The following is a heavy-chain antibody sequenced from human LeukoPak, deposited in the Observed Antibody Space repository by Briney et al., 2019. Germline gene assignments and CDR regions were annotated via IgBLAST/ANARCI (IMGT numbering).Heavy chain of an antibody. D-gene: IGHD6-19*01. V-gene: IGHV3-7*01. Sequence: GGSLGLSCAGSGFTLSHYWMSWVRQAPGKGLEWVANTRQDGSARSYVDSVKGRFTISRDNAKDSLFLQLDSLRADDTAVYYCARIGWPSNGGWYFGQWGQGTLVTVSS. CDR1: GFTLSHYW. J-gene: IGHJ4*02. CDR3: ARIGWPSNGGWYFGQ. CDR2: TRQDGSAR.